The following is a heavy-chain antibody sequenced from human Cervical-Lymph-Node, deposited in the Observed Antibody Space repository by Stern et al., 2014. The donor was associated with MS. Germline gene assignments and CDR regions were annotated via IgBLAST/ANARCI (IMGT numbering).Heavy chain of an antibody. CDR3: ARRGDGYNYYFDF. D-gene: IGHD5-24*01. Sequence: VQLVKSGAEVKRPGESLKISCKGSGYSFTNYWIGWVRPMPGKGLEWMGIIYPGDSEATYSPSFQGRVTFSVDKSINTAYLQWGSLRASDTAMYYCARRGDGYNYYFDFWGQGTLVTVSS. V-gene: IGHV5-51*03. CDR1: GYSFTNYW. CDR2: IYPGDSEA. J-gene: IGHJ4*02.